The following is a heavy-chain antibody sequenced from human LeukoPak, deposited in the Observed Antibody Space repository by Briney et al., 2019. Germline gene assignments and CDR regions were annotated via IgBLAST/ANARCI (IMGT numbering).Heavy chain of an antibody. V-gene: IGHV4-34*01. CDR2: INHSGST. J-gene: IGHJ4*02. D-gene: IGHD5-12*01. CDR1: GGSFSGYY. CDR3: ARSDIVATNFDY. Sequence: PSETLSLTCAVYGGSFSGYYWSWIRQPPGKGLEWIGEINHSGSTNYNPSLKSRVTISVDTSKNQFSLKLSSVTAADTAVYYCARSDIVATNFDYWGQGTLVTVSS.